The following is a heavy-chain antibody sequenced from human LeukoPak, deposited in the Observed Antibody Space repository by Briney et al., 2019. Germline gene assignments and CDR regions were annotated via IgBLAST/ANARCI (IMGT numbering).Heavy chain of an antibody. J-gene: IGHJ4*02. CDR2: IKSKTDGGTT. CDR3: TTEGEMYATPGAFDY. CDR1: GFTFSNAW. D-gene: IGHD2-8*01. Sequence: GGSLRLSCAASGFTFSNAWMSWVRQAPGKGLGWVGRIKSKTDGGTTDYAAPVKGRFTISRDDSKNTLYLQMNSLKTEDTAVYYCTTEGEMYATPGAFDYWGQGTLVTVSS. V-gene: IGHV3-15*01.